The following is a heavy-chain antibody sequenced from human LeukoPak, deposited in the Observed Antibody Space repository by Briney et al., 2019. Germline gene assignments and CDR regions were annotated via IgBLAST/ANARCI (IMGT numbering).Heavy chain of an antibody. CDR3: ARGPEVERFDY. Sequence: GASVKVSCKAPGGTFISYAMSCVRQAPGQGLEWMGGIIPIFGTANYAQKFQGRVTITTDESTNTAYMELSSLRSEDTAVYYCARGPEVERFDYWGQGTLVTVSS. CDR2: IIPIFGTA. D-gene: IGHD1-1*01. CDR1: GGTFISYA. J-gene: IGHJ4*02. V-gene: IGHV1-69*05.